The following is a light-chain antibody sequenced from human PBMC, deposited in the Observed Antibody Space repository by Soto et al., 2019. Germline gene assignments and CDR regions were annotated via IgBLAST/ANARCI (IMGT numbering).Light chain of an antibody. CDR3: QQYDNWWT. J-gene: IGKJ1*01. V-gene: IGKV3-15*01. CDR1: QSVSSN. Sequence: EIVLTQAPGTLSVSPGERGTRSCRASQSVSSNLAWYQQKPCQAPRLLIYGASTRATGIPARFRGSGSGTEFTLTISSLQSEDFAVYYCQQYDNWWTFGQGTKVDIK. CDR2: GAS.